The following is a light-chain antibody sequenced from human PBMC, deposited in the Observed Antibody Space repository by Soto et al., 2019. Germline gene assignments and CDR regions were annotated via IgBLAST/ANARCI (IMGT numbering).Light chain of an antibody. CDR2: AAS. V-gene: IGKV1-17*03. CDR1: QDIRNY. CDR3: LQHKSYPLT. Sequence: DIQMTQSPSAMSASVGDRVTITCRAGQDIRNYLAWFQQRPGKVPERLMYAASSLQSGVPSRFSGSGSGAEFTLTIDSLQPEDFATYYCLQHKSYPLTFGQGTKVEIK. J-gene: IGKJ1*01.